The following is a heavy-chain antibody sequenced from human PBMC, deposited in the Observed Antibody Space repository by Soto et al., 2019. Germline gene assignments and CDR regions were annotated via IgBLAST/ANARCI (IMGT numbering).Heavy chain of an antibody. Sequence: QLQLQESGPGLVKPSETLSLTCSVSGGSISTDSYNWDWIRQSPGQGLEWIGTSYYDGTPSYNPSLKRQVTISVDTSRNHSSLKVKSVTAADTAMYYCARFFGNAFDVWGQGTMVKVSS. CDR3: ARFFGNAFDV. CDR2: SYYDGTP. J-gene: IGHJ3*01. CDR1: GGSISTDSYN. V-gene: IGHV4-39*02. D-gene: IGHD3-3*01.